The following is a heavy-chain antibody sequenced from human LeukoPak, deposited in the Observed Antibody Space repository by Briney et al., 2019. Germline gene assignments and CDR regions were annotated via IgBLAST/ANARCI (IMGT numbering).Heavy chain of an antibody. CDR3: AKRGVVIRVFLVGFNKEAYYFDS. Sequence: GRSLRLSCAGSGITLSNYGMSWVRQAPGKGLEWVAGLSGSGGGKNYADSVQGRFTISRDNPKNTLYLQMNSLRAEDTAVYFCAKRGVVIRVFLVGFNKEAYYFDSWGQGALITVSS. D-gene: IGHD3-10*01. CDR1: GITLSNYG. J-gene: IGHJ4*02. V-gene: IGHV3-23*01. CDR2: LSGSGGGK.